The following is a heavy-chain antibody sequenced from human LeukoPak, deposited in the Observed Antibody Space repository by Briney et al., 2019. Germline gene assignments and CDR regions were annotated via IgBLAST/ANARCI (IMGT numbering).Heavy chain of an antibody. CDR2: ISGSGGST. CDR3: AKLITVTTRGGAFDI. J-gene: IGHJ3*02. D-gene: IGHD4-17*01. V-gene: IGHV3-23*01. Sequence: GGTLRLSCAASGFTFSTYGMSWVRQAPGKGLEWVSAISGSGGSTYYADSVKGRFTISRDNSKNTLYLQMNSLRAEDTAVYYCAKLITVTTRGGAFDIWGQGTMVTVSS. CDR1: GFTFSTYG.